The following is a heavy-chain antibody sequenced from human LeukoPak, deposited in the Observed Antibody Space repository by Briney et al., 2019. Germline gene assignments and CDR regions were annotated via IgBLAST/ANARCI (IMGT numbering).Heavy chain of an antibody. CDR3: ARRGVEMATIDGKHDYYYYYMDV. D-gene: IGHD5-24*01. V-gene: IGHV4-4*09. CDR1: GGSISGYY. Sequence: KASETLSLTCTVSGGSISGYYWSWIRQPPGKGLEWIGYIYTSGSTTYNPSLKSRVTIPVDTSKNHFSLKLTSLTAAETAVYYCARRGVEMATIDGKHDYYYYYMDVWGKGTTVTVSS. J-gene: IGHJ6*03. CDR2: IYTSGST.